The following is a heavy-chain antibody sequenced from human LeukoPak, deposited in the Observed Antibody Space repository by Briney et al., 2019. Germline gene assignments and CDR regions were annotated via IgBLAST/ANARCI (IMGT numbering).Heavy chain of an antibody. CDR3: AREDQYYYGSGSYYSSLDY. V-gene: IGHV3-11*01. D-gene: IGHD3-10*01. CDR2: ISSSGSTI. Sequence: KPGGSLRLSCAASGFTFSDYDMSWIRQAPGKGLEWVSYISSSGSTIYYADSVKGRFTISRDNAKNSLYLHMKSLRAEETAVYYCAREDQYYYGSGSYYSSLDYWGQGTLVTVSS. CDR1: GFTFSDYD. J-gene: IGHJ4*02.